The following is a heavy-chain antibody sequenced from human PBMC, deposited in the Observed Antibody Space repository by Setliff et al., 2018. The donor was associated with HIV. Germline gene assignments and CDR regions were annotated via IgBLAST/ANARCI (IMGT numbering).Heavy chain of an antibody. Sequence: LRLSCAASGLTFSSYAMSWVRQAPGKGLEWVSSISGSGGSPYYADSVKGRFTISRDNSNNTVYLQMNSLRAEDTAMYYCARGHYFKDVWGQGTTVTVSS. V-gene: IGHV3-23*01. CDR2: ISGSGGSP. CDR1: GLTFSSYA. J-gene: IGHJ6*02. CDR3: ARGHYFKDV. D-gene: IGHD3-22*01.